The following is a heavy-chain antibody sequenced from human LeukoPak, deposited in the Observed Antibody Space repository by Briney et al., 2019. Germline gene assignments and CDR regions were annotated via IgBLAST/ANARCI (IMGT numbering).Heavy chain of an antibody. CDR3: ASPPGIAAD. V-gene: IGHV4-34*01. CDR2: INHSGST. J-gene: IGHJ4*02. Sequence: PSETLSLTCAVYGGSFSGYYWSWIRQPPGKGLEWIGEINHSGSTNYNPPLKSRVTISVDTSKNQFSLKLSSVTAADTAVYYCASPPGIAADWGQGTLVTVSS. CDR1: GGSFSGYY. D-gene: IGHD6-13*01.